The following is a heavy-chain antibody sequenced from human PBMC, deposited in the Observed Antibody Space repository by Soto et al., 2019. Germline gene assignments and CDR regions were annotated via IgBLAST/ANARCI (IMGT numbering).Heavy chain of an antibody. CDR2: IYQGGST. CDR3: ARKAQWLENHYYCCDMDV. D-gene: IGHD6-19*01. V-gene: IGHV4-4*02. Sequence: SETLSLTCPVSGGSITTTNWGSWGRPPPGRGVEGSGEIYQGGSTTNYNPSLKSRVTISVDKWKNQFSLELRSVPAADTAVYYCARKAQWLENHYYCCDMDVWGQGTTVTVSS. CDR1: GGSITTTNW. J-gene: IGHJ6*02.